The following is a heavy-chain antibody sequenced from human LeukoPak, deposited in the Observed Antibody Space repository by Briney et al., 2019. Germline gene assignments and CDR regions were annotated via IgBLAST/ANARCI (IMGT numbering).Heavy chain of an antibody. CDR2: INTDGSST. J-gene: IGHJ4*02. CDR3: ARGTASTAGIDY. Sequence: GGSLRLSCAASGFTFSSYWMHWVRQAPGKGLVWVSHINTDGSSTTYGDSAKGRFTLSRDNAKNTLFLQMNSLRVEDTAVYYCARGTASTAGIDYWGQGTLVTVSS. D-gene: IGHD6-13*01. V-gene: IGHV3-74*01. CDR1: GFTFSSYW.